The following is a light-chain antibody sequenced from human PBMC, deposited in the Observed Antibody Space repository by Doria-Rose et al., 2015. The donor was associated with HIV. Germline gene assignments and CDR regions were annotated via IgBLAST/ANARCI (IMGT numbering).Light chain of an antibody. CDR2: AAS. Sequence: DIRVTQSPSSLSASIGDRVTITCRASQTVSTYLNWFQQEPGKAPKLLIYAASRLQSGVPSRFSGSGSGTDFTLTISGLQPGDFATYYCQQTYSSPQWTFVQGTKVEMK. CDR3: QQTYSSPQWT. J-gene: IGKJ1*01. CDR1: QTVSTY. V-gene: IGKV1-39*01.